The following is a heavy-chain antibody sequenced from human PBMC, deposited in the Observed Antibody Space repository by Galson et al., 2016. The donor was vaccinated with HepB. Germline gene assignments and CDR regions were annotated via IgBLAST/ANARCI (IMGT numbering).Heavy chain of an antibody. CDR3: ARSGIYDFWSGYYKKSYYYQYGLAV. Sequence: SLRLSCAASRFTFSRFWMSWVRQAPGKGLEWVANIKQDGSEKYYVDSVKGRFTISRDNAKNSLFLRMNSLRAEDTAVYYCARSGIYDFWSGYYKKSYYYQYGLAVWGKGTTVTVSS. D-gene: IGHD3-3*01. V-gene: IGHV3-7*01. CDR2: IKQDGSEK. CDR1: RFTFSRFW. J-gene: IGHJ6*04.